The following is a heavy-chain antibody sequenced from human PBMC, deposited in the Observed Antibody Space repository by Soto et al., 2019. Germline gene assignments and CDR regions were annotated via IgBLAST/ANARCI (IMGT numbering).Heavy chain of an antibody. D-gene: IGHD3-3*01. J-gene: IGHJ4*02. V-gene: IGHV4-34*01. Sequence: SETLALTCAVYGGSFSGYYWSWIRQPPGKGLEWIGEINHSGSTNYNPSLKSRVTISVDTSKNQFSLKLSSVTAADTAVYYCARGRPFRFLEWLLSSHYFDYWGQGTLVTVSS. CDR1: GGSFSGYY. CDR3: ARGRPFRFLEWLLSSHYFDY. CDR2: INHSGST.